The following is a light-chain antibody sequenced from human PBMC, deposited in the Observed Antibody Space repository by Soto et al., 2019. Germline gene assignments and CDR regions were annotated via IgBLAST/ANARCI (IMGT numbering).Light chain of an antibody. CDR3: NSYTSSTAYV. Sequence: QSVLTQPASVSGSPGQSITISCTVTSSDVGGYNYVSWYQLHPGKAPKLIIYEVSNRPSGVSNRFSGSKSGNTASLTISGLQAEDEADYYCNSYTSSTAYVFGTGTKVTLL. V-gene: IGLV2-14*01. J-gene: IGLJ1*01. CDR2: EVS. CDR1: SSDVGGYNY.